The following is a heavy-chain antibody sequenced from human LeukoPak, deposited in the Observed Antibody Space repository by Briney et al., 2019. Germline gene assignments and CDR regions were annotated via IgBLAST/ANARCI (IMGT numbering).Heavy chain of an antibody. CDR2: ISWNSGSI. CDR3: ATSITIFGVAIR. Sequence: GGSRRLSCAASGFTFDDYAMHWVRQAPGKGLEWVSGISWNSGSIGYADSVKGRFTISRDNAKNSLYLQMNSLRAEDTALYYCATSITIFGVAIRWGQGPLVTVSS. J-gene: IGHJ4*02. D-gene: IGHD3-3*01. V-gene: IGHV3-9*01. CDR1: GFTFDDYA.